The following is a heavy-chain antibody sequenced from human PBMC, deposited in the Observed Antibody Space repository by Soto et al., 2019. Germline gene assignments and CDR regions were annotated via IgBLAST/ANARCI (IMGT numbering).Heavy chain of an antibody. Sequence: PSETLSLTCTVSGGSISSYYWSWIRQPPGKGLEWIGYIYYSGSTNYNPSLKSRVTISVDTSTSTAYMELSSLRSEDTAVYYCAREGAPGDYWGQGTLVTVPQ. CDR2: IYYSGST. V-gene: IGHV4-59*01. J-gene: IGHJ4*02. CDR3: AREGAPGDY. CDR1: GGSISSYY.